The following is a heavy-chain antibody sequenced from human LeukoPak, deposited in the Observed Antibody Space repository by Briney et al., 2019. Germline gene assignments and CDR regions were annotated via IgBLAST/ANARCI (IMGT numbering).Heavy chain of an antibody. V-gene: IGHV4-4*07. CDR1: GGSISNEH. J-gene: IGHJ4*02. D-gene: IGHD6-19*01. Sequence: SETLSLICTVSGGSISNEHCTSIRQPAGKGLEWIGQIHTSGSTNYNPPLKSRVTMSIDTPENQLALTIRSVTAADTAVYYCGRRGFTSGWSFGCWGEGTLVTVSS. CDR2: IHTSGST. CDR3: GRRGFTSGWSFGC.